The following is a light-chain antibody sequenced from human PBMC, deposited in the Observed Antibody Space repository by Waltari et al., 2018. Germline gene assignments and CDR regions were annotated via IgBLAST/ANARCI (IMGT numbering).Light chain of an antibody. CDR1: SGHSSNI. CDR2: VNSDGRH. J-gene: IGLJ3*02. Sequence: QLVLTQSPSASASLGASVKLTCTLSSGHSSNIVAWHQQQPEKGPRYLMKVNSDGRHSKGDEIPDRFSGSSSGAGRYLTISSRQSEDEADYYCQTGGHGTWVFGGGTKLTVL. V-gene: IGLV4-69*01. CDR3: QTGGHGTWV.